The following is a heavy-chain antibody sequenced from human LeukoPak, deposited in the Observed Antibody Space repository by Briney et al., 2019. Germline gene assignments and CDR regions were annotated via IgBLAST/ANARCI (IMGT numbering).Heavy chain of an antibody. CDR3: ARLPERSDLLPSYANSFDW. Sequence: SETLSVTCTVPGGSISGSNYYWAWIRHPPGKGLEWLGNIHYSGRTYYNASLNSRITMSIDTSKNRFSLRLSSVTAADTAVFFCARLPERSDLLPSYANSFDWWGQGTLVTVSS. V-gene: IGHV4-39*01. CDR2: IHYSGRT. CDR1: GGSISGSNYY. D-gene: IGHD3-9*01. J-gene: IGHJ4*02.